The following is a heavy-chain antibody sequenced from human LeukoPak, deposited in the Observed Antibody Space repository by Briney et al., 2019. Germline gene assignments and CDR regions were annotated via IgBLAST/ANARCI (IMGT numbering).Heavy chain of an antibody. CDR3: ASQSYGDAPRALDY. Sequence: GESLKLSCKGSGYSLTSYWIGWARQLPGNGLEGMGIIYPGDSDTRYCPSFQGQVTISADKSISTAYLQWSSLKASDTAMYYCASQSYGDAPRALDYWGQGTLVTVSS. CDR1: GYSLTSYW. CDR2: IYPGDSDT. V-gene: IGHV5-51*01. D-gene: IGHD4-17*01. J-gene: IGHJ4*02.